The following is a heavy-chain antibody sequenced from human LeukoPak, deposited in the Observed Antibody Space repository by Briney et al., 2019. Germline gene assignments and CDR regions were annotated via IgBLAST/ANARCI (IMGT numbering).Heavy chain of an antibody. CDR1: GFTFSSYA. V-gene: IGHV3-23*01. CDR3: AKGLYYDSSGYYEY. J-gene: IGHJ4*02. Sequence: GGSLRLSCAASGFTFSSYAMSWVRQAPGKGLEWISAISGSGGSTYYADSVKGRFTISRDNSKNTLYLQMNSLRAEDTAVYYCAKGLYYDSSGYYEYWGQGTLVTVSS. CDR2: ISGSGGST. D-gene: IGHD3-22*01.